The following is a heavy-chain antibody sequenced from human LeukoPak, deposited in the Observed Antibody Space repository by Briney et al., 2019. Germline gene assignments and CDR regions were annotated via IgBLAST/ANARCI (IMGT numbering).Heavy chain of an antibody. V-gene: IGHV3-23*01. CDR1: GFTFSSYS. Sequence: GGSLRLSCAASGFTFSSYSMSWVRQAPGKGLVWVSAISGSGGSTYYADSVKGRLTISRDNSKNTLYRQMNSLRAEDTAVYYCAKDPRRIDPAPYWGQGTLVTVSS. CDR2: ISGSGGST. J-gene: IGHJ4*02. CDR3: AKDPRRIDPAPY. D-gene: IGHD2-15*01.